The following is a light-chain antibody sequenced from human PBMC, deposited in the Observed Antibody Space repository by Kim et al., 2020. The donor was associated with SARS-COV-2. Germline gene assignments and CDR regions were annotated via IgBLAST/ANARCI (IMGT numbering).Light chain of an antibody. CDR2: LAS. CDR3: QHYIRFPYA. J-gene: IGKJ2*01. Sequence: SASVGDRDTITCRARETISNWLGWYQQKPGKAPNLQIYLASTLESGVPSRFSGSGSGTEFTLTITSLQPDDFATYCCQHYIRFPYAFGQGTKLEI. V-gene: IGKV1-5*03. CDR1: ETISNW.